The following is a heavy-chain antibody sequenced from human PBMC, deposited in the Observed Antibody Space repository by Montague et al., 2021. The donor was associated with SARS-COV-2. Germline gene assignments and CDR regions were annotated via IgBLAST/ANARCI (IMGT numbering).Heavy chain of an antibody. CDR2: INHSGST. V-gene: IGHV4-34*01. Sequence: SETLSLTCVVYGGSFSGYYWSWIRQPPGKGLEWIGEINHSGSTNYNPSLKSRVTISVDTSKNQFSLKLSSVTAADTAVYYCATSIVVVPAANDTYYYYYGMDVWGQGTTVTVSS. CDR1: GGSFSGYY. J-gene: IGHJ6*02. CDR3: ATSIVVVPAANDTYYYYYGMDV. D-gene: IGHD2-2*01.